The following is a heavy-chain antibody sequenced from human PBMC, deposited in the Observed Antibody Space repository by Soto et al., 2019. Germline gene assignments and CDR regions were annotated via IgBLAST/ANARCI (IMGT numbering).Heavy chain of an antibody. CDR3: ARERYQVLSDGMDV. J-gene: IGHJ6*02. CDR2: INPNRGGT. Sequence: ASVKVSCKASGYTFTGFHIHWVRQAPGQGLEWLGWINPNRGGTDYGKQFQGRVTMTRDTSTTTAYMELSRLRSDDTAVYYCARERYQVLSDGMDVWGQGTSVTVS. D-gene: IGHD2-8*01. V-gene: IGHV1-2*02. CDR1: GYTFTGFH.